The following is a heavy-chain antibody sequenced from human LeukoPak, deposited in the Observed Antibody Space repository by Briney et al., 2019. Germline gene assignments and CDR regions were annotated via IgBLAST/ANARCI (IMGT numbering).Heavy chain of an antibody. CDR3: ARAPYSTMIVVVMAYYFDY. CDR2: IWYDGSNK. D-gene: IGHD3-22*01. CDR1: GFTFSSYG. V-gene: IGHV3-33*01. Sequence: GGSLRLSCAASGFTFSSYGMHWVRQAPGKGLEWVAVIWYDGSNKYYADSVKGRFTISRDNSKNTLYLQMNSLRAEDTAVYYCARAPYSTMIVVVMAYYFDYWGQGTLVTVSS. J-gene: IGHJ4*02.